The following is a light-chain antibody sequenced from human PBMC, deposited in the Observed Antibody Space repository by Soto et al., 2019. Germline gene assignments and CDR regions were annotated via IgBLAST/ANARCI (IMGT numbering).Light chain of an antibody. CDR1: SSNIGNNY. CDR3: GTWDSSLSAVV. CDR2: DNN. Sequence: QSVLPQPHSGSAAPGQKVTISCSGSSSNIGNNYVSWYQQLPGTAPKLLIYDNNKRPSGIPDRFSGSKSGTSATLGITGLQTGDEADYYCGTWDSSLSAVVFGGGTKLTVL. J-gene: IGLJ2*01. V-gene: IGLV1-51*01.